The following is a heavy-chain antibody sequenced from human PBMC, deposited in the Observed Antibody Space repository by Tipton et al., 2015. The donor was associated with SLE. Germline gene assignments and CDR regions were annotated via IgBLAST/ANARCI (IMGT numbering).Heavy chain of an antibody. Sequence: TLSLTCAVYGGSFSGYYWSWIRQPPGKGLEWIGKINHSGSTNYNPSLKSRVTISVDTSKNQFSLKLSSVTAADTAVYYCAGEYSNYPGFDPWGQGTLVTVSS. CDR2: INHSGST. CDR1: GGSFSGYY. D-gene: IGHD4-11*01. J-gene: IGHJ5*02. CDR3: AGEYSNYPGFDP. V-gene: IGHV4-34*01.